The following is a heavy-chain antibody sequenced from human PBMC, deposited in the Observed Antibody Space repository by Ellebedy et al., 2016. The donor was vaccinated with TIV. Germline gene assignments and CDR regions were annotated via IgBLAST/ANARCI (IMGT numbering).Heavy chain of an antibody. CDR1: GFTFSSYA. CDR3: ATFSGWYGLLDY. V-gene: IGHV3-23*01. J-gene: IGHJ4*02. CDR2: ISGSGGST. Sequence: GESLKISCAASGFTFSSYAMSWVRQAPGKGLEWVSAISGSGGSTYYADSVKGRFTISRDNSKNTLYLQMNSLRAEDTAVYYCATFSGWYGLLDYWGQGTLVTVSS. D-gene: IGHD6-19*01.